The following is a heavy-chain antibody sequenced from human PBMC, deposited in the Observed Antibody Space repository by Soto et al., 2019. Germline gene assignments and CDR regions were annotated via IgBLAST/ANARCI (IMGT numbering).Heavy chain of an antibody. V-gene: IGHV3-23*01. CDR2: ISGSGGST. D-gene: IGHD4-17*01. J-gene: IGHJ3*02. CDR1: GFTFRSYA. CDR3: AKVGDYGHDAFDI. Sequence: GGPRGLYCAASGFTFRSYAMSWLRQAPGKGLEWVSAISGSGGSTYYTASVKGRLTISRDNSRNTLYLQMNRLRAEDTAVYYCAKVGDYGHDAFDIWGQGTMVTVSS.